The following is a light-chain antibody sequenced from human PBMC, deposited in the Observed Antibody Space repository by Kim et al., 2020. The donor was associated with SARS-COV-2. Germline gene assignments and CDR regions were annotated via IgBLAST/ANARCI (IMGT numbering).Light chain of an antibody. Sequence: QAVVTQEPSLTVSPGGTVTLTCGSSTGAVTSGHYPYWIQQRPGQAPTTLIYDTAKKHSWTPARFSGSLLGGKAALTLSGAQPEDDADYYCLITYPGVRVFGGGTQLTVL. CDR3: LITYPGVRV. J-gene: IGLJ2*01. V-gene: IGLV7-46*01. CDR1: TGAVTSGHY. CDR2: DTA.